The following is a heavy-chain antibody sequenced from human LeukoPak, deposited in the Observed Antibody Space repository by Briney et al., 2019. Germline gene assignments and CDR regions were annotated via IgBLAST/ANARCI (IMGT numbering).Heavy chain of an antibody. CDR2: ISSSGATQ. D-gene: IGHD1-1*01. Sequence: GGSLRLSCAASGFTFSSYEMNWVRQAPGKGLEWISYISSSGATQYYGDSVKGRFTISRDNAKNSVYLQMNSLRAEDTAVYYCAREEGSYLQRPFDYWGQGTLVAVSS. J-gene: IGHJ4*02. CDR1: GFTFSSYE. CDR3: AREEGSYLQRPFDY. V-gene: IGHV3-48*03.